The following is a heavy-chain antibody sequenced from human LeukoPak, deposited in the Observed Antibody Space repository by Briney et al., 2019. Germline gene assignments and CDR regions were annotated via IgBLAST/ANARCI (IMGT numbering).Heavy chain of an antibody. CDR2: IYPGDFNI. CDR3: ARHNRGTWSQAKNWFDP. Sequence: GESLKISCKGSGYSFTSYWIGWVRQLPGKGLEWMGSIYPGDFNIKYSPSFQGQVTISADKSISTAYLQWSSLKASDTAMYYCARHNRGTWSQAKNWFDPWGQGTLVTVSS. D-gene: IGHD1-1*01. V-gene: IGHV5-51*01. J-gene: IGHJ5*02. CDR1: GYSFTSYW.